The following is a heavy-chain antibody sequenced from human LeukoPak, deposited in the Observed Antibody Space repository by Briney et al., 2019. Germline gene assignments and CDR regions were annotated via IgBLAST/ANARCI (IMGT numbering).Heavy chain of an antibody. J-gene: IGHJ4*02. D-gene: IGHD6-25*01. CDR2: INHSGST. V-gene: IGHV4-34*01. CDR3: ARRGFPRSDGH. CDR1: GFSFSGYY. Sequence: SESLSLTCAAYGFSFSGYYWSWIRQPPGKWLEWIVEINHSGSTNYNPSLKSRVTISVGTSKNQFSLKLSSVTAADTAVYYCARRGFPRSDGHWGQGTLVTVSS.